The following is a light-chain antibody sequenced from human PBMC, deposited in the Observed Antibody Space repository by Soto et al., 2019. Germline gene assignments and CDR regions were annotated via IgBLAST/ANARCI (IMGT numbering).Light chain of an antibody. Sequence: QAVVTQPPSASGTPGQRVTISCSGSSSNIGRNTVNWYQQVPGTAPKFLIYSSSQRPSGVPDRISASKSGTSASLAISGLQSEDEADYCCAAWDDSLKGQVFGGGTKLTVL. CDR2: SSS. J-gene: IGLJ3*02. CDR1: SSNIGRNT. CDR3: AAWDDSLKGQV. V-gene: IGLV1-44*01.